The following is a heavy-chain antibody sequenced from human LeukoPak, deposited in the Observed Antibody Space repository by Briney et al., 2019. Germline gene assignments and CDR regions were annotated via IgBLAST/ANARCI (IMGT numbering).Heavy chain of an antibody. CDR2: ISSSGSTI. CDR1: GFTFSSYE. Sequence: GGSLRLSYAASGFTFSSYEMNWVRQAPGKGLEWVSYISSSGSTIYYADSVKGRFTISRDNAKNSLYLQMNSLRAEDTAVYYCARNYDYSEYFDYWGQGTLVTVSS. V-gene: IGHV3-48*03. D-gene: IGHD4-11*01. CDR3: ARNYDYSEYFDY. J-gene: IGHJ4*02.